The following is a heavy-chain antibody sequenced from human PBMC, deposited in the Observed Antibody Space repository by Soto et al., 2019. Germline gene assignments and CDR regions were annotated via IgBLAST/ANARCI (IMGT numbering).Heavy chain of an antibody. CDR1: GGFISSGDYY. D-gene: IGHD6-19*01. CDR2: IYYSGST. J-gene: IGHJ4*02. CDR3: ARVGGWFPVFDY. V-gene: IGHV4-30-4*01. Sequence: SLTCTVSGGFISSGDYYWSWVRQPPGKGLEWIGYIYYSGSTYYNPSLKSRVTISVDTSKNQFSLKLSSVTAADTAVYYCARVGGWFPVFDYWGQGTLVTVSS.